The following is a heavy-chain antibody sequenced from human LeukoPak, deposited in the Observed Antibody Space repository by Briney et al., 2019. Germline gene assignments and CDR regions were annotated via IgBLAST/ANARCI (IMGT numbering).Heavy chain of an antibody. CDR2: ISGSGGST. V-gene: IGHV3-23*01. D-gene: IGHD1-14*01. Sequence: GGSLRLSCAASGFTFSSYAVSWVRQAPGKGLEWVSAISGSGGSTYYADSVKGRSTISRDNSKNSLFLQMNSLRADDTAVYYCAKYRTTNAPPRDFDYWGQGTLVTVSS. J-gene: IGHJ4*02. CDR3: AKYRTTNAPPRDFDY. CDR1: GFTFSSYA.